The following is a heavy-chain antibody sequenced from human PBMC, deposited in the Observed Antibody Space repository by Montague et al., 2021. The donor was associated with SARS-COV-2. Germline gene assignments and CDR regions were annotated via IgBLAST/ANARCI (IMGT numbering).Heavy chain of an antibody. CDR3: ARGADRYYFYGMDV. V-gene: IGHV6-1*01. D-gene: IGHD6-19*01. CDR1: GDSVSSNSAA. J-gene: IGHJ6*02. CDR2: TYYRSKWYN. Sequence: CAISGDSVSSNSAAWNWIRQSPSRGLEWLGRTYYRSKWYNEYAVSVNSRITINPVTSKNQFSLQVNSVTPEDTAVYYCARGADRYYFYGMDVWGQGTTVTVSS.